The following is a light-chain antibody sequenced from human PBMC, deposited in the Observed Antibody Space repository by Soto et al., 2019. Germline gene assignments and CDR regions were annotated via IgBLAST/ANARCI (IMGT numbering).Light chain of an antibody. J-gene: IGKJ4*01. CDR1: QSISSW. Sequence: DIKVTHSPSTLSASVGERVTLTCLASQSISSWLAWYQQKPGKAPKLLIYAASTLQSGVPSRFSGSGSGTDFTLTISTLQPEDFATYYCQQLKSYPLTFGGGTKVDI. CDR3: QQLKSYPLT. CDR2: AAS. V-gene: IGKV1-5*01.